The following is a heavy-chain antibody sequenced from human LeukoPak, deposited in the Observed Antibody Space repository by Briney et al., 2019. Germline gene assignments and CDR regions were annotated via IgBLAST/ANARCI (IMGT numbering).Heavy chain of an antibody. Sequence: GGSLRLSCAASGFAFSSYAMSWVRQAPGKGLEWVAIISYDGGNEYYADSVKGRFTTFRDNSKNTLYLQMNSLRAEDTAVYYCALQSFDYWGQGTLVTVPS. CDR3: ALQSFDY. CDR2: ISYDGGNE. J-gene: IGHJ4*02. CDR1: GFAFSSYA. V-gene: IGHV3-30-3*01.